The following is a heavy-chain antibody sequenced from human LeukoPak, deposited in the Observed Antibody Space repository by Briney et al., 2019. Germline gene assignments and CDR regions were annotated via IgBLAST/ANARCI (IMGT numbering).Heavy chain of an antibody. Sequence: GESLKISCKGSGYSFTSYWIGWVRQMPGKGLEWMGIIYPGDSDTRYSPSFQGQVTISADKSISTAYLQWSSLKASDTAMYYCARRGLTTVTTGAVDYWGQGTLVTVSS. J-gene: IGHJ4*02. CDR1: GYSFTSYW. V-gene: IGHV5-51*01. D-gene: IGHD4-17*01. CDR3: ARRGLTTVTTGAVDY. CDR2: IYPGDSDT.